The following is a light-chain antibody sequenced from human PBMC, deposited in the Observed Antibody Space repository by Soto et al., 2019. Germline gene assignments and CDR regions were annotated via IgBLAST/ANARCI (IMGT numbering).Light chain of an antibody. CDR1: QSINSY. J-gene: IGKJ2*01. Sequence: DIQMTQSPSSLSASVGDRVTITCRASQSINSYLNWYQQKPGKAPKLLIYAASTLQSGVPSRFSGSGSGTDFTLSISSLQPEDFATYYCQQSSSTPRTFGQGTELEIK. CDR2: AAS. V-gene: IGKV1-39*01. CDR3: QQSSSTPRT.